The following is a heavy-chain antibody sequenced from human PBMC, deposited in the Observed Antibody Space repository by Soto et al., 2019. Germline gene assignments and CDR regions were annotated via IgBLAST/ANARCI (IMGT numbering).Heavy chain of an antibody. J-gene: IGHJ4*02. V-gene: IGHV3-33*01. CDR2: IWYDGSNT. CDR3: VRDLLGSGGHFDY. Sequence: PGGSLRLSCAASGFIFSSFGMHWVRQAPGKGLEWVAHIWYDGSNTYYADSVKGRFTISRDNSRNTVYPQMNSLRAEDTAVYHCVRDLLGSGGHFDYWGQGTPVTVSS. CDR1: GFIFSSFG. D-gene: IGHD7-27*01.